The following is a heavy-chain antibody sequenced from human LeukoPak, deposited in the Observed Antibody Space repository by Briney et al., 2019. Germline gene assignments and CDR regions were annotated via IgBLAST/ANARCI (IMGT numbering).Heavy chain of an antibody. CDR1: GGSFSGYY. V-gene: IGHV4-34*01. CDR3: ASSDYDFWSGYYTGALSYYMDV. Sequence: PSETLSLTCAVYGGSFSGYYWSWIRQPPGKGLEWIGEINHSGSTNYNPPLKSRVTISVDTSKNQFSLKLSSVTAADTAVYYCASSDYDFWSGYYTGALSYYMDVWGKGTTVTVSS. CDR2: INHSGST. J-gene: IGHJ6*03. D-gene: IGHD3-3*01.